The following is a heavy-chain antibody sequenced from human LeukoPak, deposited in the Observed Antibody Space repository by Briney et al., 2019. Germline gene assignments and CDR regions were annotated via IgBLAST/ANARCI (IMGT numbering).Heavy chain of an antibody. V-gene: IGHV4-34*01. CDR1: GGSFSGYY. D-gene: IGHD1-26*01. CDR3: ARGPISWELRPGPFDY. CDR2: INHSGST. Sequence: SETLSLTCAVYGGSFSGYYWSWIRQPPGKGVEWIGEINHSGSTNYNPSLKSRVTISVATSNNQFSLKLSSVTAADTAVYYCARGPISWELRPGPFDYWGQGTLVTVSS. J-gene: IGHJ4*02.